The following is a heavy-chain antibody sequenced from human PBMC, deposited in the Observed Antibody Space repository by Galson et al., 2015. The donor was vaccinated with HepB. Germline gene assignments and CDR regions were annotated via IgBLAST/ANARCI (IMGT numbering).Heavy chain of an antibody. CDR3: ARDKKGDFWSGYYSGSWAFDI. CDR1: GFTFSSYW. CDR2: IKQDGSEK. V-gene: IGHV3-7*01. D-gene: IGHD3-3*01. J-gene: IGHJ3*02. Sequence: SLRLSCAASGFTFSSYWMSWVRQAPGKGLEWVANIKQDGSEKYYVDSVKGRFTISRDNAKNSLYLQMNSLRAEDTAVYYCARDKKGDFWSGYYSGSWAFDIWGQGTMVTVSS.